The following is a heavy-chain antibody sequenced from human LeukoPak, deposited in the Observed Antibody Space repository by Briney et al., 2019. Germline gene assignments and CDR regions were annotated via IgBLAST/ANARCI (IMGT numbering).Heavy chain of an antibody. J-gene: IGHJ4*02. CDR3: AKDYYDSSGYYSFEIQNREYYFDY. Sequence: GGSLRLSCAASGFTFSSYSMNWVRQAPGKGLEWVSSISSSSSYIYYADSVKGRFTISRDNAKNSLYLQMNSLRAEDTAVYYCAKDYYDSSGYYSFEIQNREYYFDYWGQGTLVTVSS. CDR1: GFTFSSYS. V-gene: IGHV3-21*01. CDR2: ISSSSSYI. D-gene: IGHD3-22*01.